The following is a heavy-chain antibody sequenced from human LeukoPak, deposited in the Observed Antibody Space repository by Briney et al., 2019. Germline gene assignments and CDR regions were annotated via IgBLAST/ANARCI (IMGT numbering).Heavy chain of an antibody. D-gene: IGHD1-26*01. V-gene: IGHV5-51*01. CDR3: ATHLYSGNPSPLGY. CDR2: IYPDDSDT. CDR1: GYSFTSYW. Sequence: GESLKISCKGSGYSFTSYWIAWVRQMPGKGLEWMGIIYPDDSDTRYSPSFQGQVTISADKSISTAYLQWTSLKASDTAVYYCATHLYSGNPSPLGYWGQGTLVTVSS. J-gene: IGHJ4*02.